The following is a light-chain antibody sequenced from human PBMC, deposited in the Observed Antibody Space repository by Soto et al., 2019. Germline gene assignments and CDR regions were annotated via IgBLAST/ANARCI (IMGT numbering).Light chain of an antibody. CDR3: FSFTSHSSHYV. CDR1: ISDVGGHGY. V-gene: IGLV2-14*01. CDR2: EVT. Sequence: QSALTQPASVSGSPGQSITISCTGTISDVGGHGYVSWYQQHPGKAPKLMIYEVTYRPSGVSDRFSGSKSGNTASLTISGLQAEYEADYYCFSFTSHSSHYVFGTGTKLTVL. J-gene: IGLJ1*01.